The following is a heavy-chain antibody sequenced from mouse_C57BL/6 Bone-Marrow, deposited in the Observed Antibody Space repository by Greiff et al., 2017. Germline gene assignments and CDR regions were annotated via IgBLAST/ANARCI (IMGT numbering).Heavy chain of an antibody. CDR3: AREGFYYYGSTDY. CDR1: GYTFTSYW. V-gene: IGHV1-69*01. J-gene: IGHJ2*01. D-gene: IGHD1-1*01. Sequence: QVQLQQPGAELVMPGASVKLSCKASGYTFTSYWMHWVKQRPGQGLEWIGEIDPSDSYTNYNQKFKGQSTLTVDKSSSTAYMQLSSLTSEDSAVYYCAREGFYYYGSTDYWGQGTTLTVSS. CDR2: IDPSDSYT.